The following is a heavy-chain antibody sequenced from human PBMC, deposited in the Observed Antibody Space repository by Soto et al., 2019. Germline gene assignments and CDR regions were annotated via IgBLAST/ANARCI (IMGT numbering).Heavy chain of an antibody. CDR2: INPSGGST. CDR3: ARDTYDFWFCYYSYYYYGMDF. Sequence: ASVKVSCKASGYTFTSYYMHWVRQAPGQGLEWMGIINPSGGSTSYAQKFQGRVTMTRDTSTSTVYMELSSLRSEDTAVYYCARDTYDFWFCYYSYYYYGMDFWGQGTTVTVSS. J-gene: IGHJ6*02. V-gene: IGHV1-46*01. D-gene: IGHD3-3*01. CDR1: GYTFTSYY.